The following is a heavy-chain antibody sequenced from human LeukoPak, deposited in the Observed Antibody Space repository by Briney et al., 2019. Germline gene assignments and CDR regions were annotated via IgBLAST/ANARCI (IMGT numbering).Heavy chain of an antibody. CDR3: ARIVPGLGSRWDYFEY. CDR1: GFTFSSYW. J-gene: IGHJ4*02. V-gene: IGHV3-7*01. Sequence: PGGSLRLSCAASGFTFSSYWMSWVRQAPGKGLEWVANIKQDGSEKYYVDSVKGRFTISRDNAKNSLYLQINSLRAEDTAVYYCARIVPGLGSRWDYFEYWGQGTLVTVSS. CDR2: IKQDGSEK. D-gene: IGHD6-13*01.